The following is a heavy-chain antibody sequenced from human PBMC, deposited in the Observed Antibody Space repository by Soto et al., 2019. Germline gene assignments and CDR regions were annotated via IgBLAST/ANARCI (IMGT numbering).Heavy chain of an antibody. CDR1: GYTFTSYY. CDR3: AVSAVAGMGGSGAFDI. CDR2: INPSGGST. J-gene: IGHJ3*02. V-gene: IGHV1-46*03. D-gene: IGHD6-19*01. Sequence: ASVKVSCKASGYTFTSYYMHWVRQAPGQGLEWMGIINPSGGSTSYAQKFQGRVTMTRDTSTSTVYMELSSLRSEDTAVYYCAVSAVAGMGGSGAFDIWGQEAMVT.